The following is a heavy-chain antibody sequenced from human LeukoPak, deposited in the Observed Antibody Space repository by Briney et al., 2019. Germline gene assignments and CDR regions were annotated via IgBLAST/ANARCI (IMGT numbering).Heavy chain of an antibody. CDR1: GFTVNRTY. V-gene: IGHV3-33*07. CDR2: IWYDGSNK. Sequence: GGSLRLSCAASGFTVNRTYMSWVRQAPGKGLEWVAAIWYDGSNKYYADSVKGRFTISRDNSKNTLYLQMNSLRAEDTAVYYCARGGDIVVVPAAMSLDYWGQGTLVTVSS. D-gene: IGHD2-2*01. CDR3: ARGGDIVVVPAAMSLDY. J-gene: IGHJ4*02.